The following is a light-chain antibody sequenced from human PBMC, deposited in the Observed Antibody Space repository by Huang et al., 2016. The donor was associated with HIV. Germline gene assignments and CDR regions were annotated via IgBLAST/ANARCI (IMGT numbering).Light chain of an antibody. V-gene: IGKV1-5*03. J-gene: IGKJ4*01. CDR3: LQYNKLLLT. Sequence: DIQMTQSPYTLSASVGDRVTITFRASQSITTCLAWYQPKPGKAPNRLIFKASTFQSGVPSRFSGSGSGTEFTLTISSLQPEDFATYYCLQYNKLLLTFGGGTKVEI. CDR1: QSITTC. CDR2: KAS.